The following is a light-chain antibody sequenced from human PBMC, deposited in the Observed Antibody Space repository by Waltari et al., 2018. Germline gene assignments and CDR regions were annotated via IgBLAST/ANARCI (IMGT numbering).Light chain of an antibody. J-gene: IGKJ1*01. CDR3: HQYSSTPWT. CDR1: QTVLHSSDTKNY. CDR2: WSS. Sequence: DIVMTQSPDSLAVSPGARATSTCKSSQTVLHSSDTKNYVAWYQQKPGQPPKLLIYWSSTRESGVPDRFSGSGSGTDFTLTISSLQAEDVAVYYCHQYSSTPWTFGQGTKVEVK. V-gene: IGKV4-1*01.